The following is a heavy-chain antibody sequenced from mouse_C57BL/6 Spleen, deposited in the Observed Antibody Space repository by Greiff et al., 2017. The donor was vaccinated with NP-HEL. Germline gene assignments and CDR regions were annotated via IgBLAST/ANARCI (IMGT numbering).Heavy chain of an antibody. J-gene: IGHJ4*01. CDR1: GYAFSSSW. CDR3: ARSSITTVVATGDAMDY. Sequence: VMLVESGPELVKPGASVKISCTASGYAFSSSWMNWVKQRPGKGLEWIGRIYPGDGDTNYNGKFKGKATLTADTSSSTAYMQLSSLTSEDSAVYFCARSSITTVVATGDAMDYWGQGTSVTVSS. V-gene: IGHV1-82*01. D-gene: IGHD1-1*01. CDR2: IYPGDGDT.